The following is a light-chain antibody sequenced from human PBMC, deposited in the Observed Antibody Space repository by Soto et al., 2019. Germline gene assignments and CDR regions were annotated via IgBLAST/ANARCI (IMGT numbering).Light chain of an antibody. J-gene: IGLJ2*01. CDR1: SSDVGNYNL. CDR2: EGS. CDR3: CSYAGRSTWV. Sequence: QSALAQPASLSGSPGQSITISCTGTSSDVGNYNLVSWYQKSPGKAPKLMIYEGSKRPSGVSNRFSGSKSGSTASLTISGLQAEDEADYYCCSYAGRSTWVFGGGTKLTVL. V-gene: IGLV2-23*01.